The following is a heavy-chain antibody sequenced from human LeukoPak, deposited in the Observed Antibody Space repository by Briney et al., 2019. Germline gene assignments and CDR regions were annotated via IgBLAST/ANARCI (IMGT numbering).Heavy chain of an antibody. D-gene: IGHD1-26*01. CDR1: GDSISSNHCC. J-gene: IGHJ4*02. CDR3: ARLYTYSDY. CDR2: FYYSGSA. Sequence: SETLSLTCTVSGDSISSNHCCWGWIRQPPGKGLEWIGSFYYSGSACYNPSLKSRVTMSVDTSKNQFSLKLSSVTAADTAVYYCARLYTYSDYWGQGTLVTVSS. V-gene: IGHV4-39*01.